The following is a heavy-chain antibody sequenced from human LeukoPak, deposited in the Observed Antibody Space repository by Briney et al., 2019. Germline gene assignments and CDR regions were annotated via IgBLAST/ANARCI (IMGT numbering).Heavy chain of an antibody. V-gene: IGHV3-33*06. Sequence: GRSLRLSCAASGFTFSSYGMHWVRQAPGKGLEWVAVIWYDGSNKYYADSVKGGFTISRDNSKNTQYLQMNSLRVEDTAVYFCAKGDRRIAAAGTEYFQHWGQGTLVTVSS. CDR3: AKGDRRIAAAGTEYFQH. CDR1: GFTFSSYG. D-gene: IGHD6-13*01. CDR2: IWYDGSNK. J-gene: IGHJ1*01.